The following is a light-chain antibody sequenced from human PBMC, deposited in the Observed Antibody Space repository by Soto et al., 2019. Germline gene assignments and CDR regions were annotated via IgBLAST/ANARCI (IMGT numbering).Light chain of an antibody. CDR2: SAN. J-gene: IGKJ1*01. Sequence: DIQMTQSPSSLPASVGDRVTITCRASQTINTYLNWFQQRPGKVPKRLMYSANRLESGVPSRFSGSGSGTEFTLTISSLQPEDFATYYCLQHKSYPRTFGQGTKVDIK. CDR3: LQHKSYPRT. CDR1: QTINTY. V-gene: IGKV1-17*01.